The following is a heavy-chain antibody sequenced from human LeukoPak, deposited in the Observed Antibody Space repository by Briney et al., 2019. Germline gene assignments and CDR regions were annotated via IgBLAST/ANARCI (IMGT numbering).Heavy chain of an antibody. V-gene: IGHV5-51*01. CDR2: IYPGDSDT. CDR3: ARRCWGSSGWYVAFDI. CDR1: GYSFTSYW. D-gene: IGHD6-19*01. Sequence: GESLKISCKGSGYSFTSYWIGWVRQMPGKGLEWMGIIYPGDSDTRYSPSFQGQVTISADKSISTAYLQWSSLKASDTAMYYCARRCWGSSGWYVAFDIWGQGTMVTVSS. J-gene: IGHJ3*02.